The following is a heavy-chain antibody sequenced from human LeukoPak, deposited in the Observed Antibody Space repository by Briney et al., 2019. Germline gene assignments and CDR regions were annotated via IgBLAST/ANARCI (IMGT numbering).Heavy chain of an antibody. V-gene: IGHV3-23*01. D-gene: IGHD3-16*02. Sequence: PGGSLRLSCAASGFTFSSYAMSWVRQAPGKGLEWVSAISGSGGSTYYADSVKGRFTISRDNSKNTLYLQMNSLRAEDTAVYYCAKDFGVDYYDYVWGSYHYTYDYWGQGTLVTVSS. CDR2: ISGSGGST. J-gene: IGHJ4*02. CDR1: GFTFSSYA. CDR3: AKDFGVDYYDYVWGSYHYTYDY.